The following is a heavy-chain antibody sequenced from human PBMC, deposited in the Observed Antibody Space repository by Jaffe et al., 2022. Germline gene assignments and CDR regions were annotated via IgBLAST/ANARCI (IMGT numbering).Heavy chain of an antibody. Sequence: EVQLVESGGGLVQPGRSLRLSCTASGFTFGDYAMSWVRQAPGKGLEWVGFIRSKAYGGTTEYAASVKGRFTISRDDSKSIAYLQMNSLKTEDTAVYYCTRLGEGAFDIWGQGTMVTVSS. CDR1: GFTFGDYA. CDR2: IRSKAYGGTT. D-gene: IGHD3-10*01. V-gene: IGHV3-49*04. CDR3: TRLGEGAFDI. J-gene: IGHJ3*02.